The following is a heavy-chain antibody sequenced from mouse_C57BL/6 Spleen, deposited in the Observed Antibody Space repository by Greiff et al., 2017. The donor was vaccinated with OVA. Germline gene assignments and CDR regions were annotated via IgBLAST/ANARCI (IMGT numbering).Heavy chain of an antibody. CDR3: ARNGYFYYFDY. J-gene: IGHJ2*01. CDR1: GYAFSSYW. Sequence: QVQLKQSGAELVKPGASVKISCKASGYAFSSYWMNWVKQRPGKGLEWIGQIYPGDGDTNYNGKFKGKATLTADKSSSTAYMQLSSLTSEDSAVYFCARNGYFYYFDYWGQGTTLTVSS. CDR2: IYPGDGDT. V-gene: IGHV1-80*01. D-gene: IGHD2-3*01.